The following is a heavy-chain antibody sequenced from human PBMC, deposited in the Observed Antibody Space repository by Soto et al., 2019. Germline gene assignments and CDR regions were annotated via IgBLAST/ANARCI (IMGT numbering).Heavy chain of an antibody. CDR2: IYPGDSDT. CDR3: ARRVASYEFFDY. Sequence: GESLKISCKGSGYSFTSSWIGWVRQMPGKGLDWMGIIYPGDSDTRYSPSFQGQVSISADKSIGTAYLQWSSLKASDSAIYYCARRVASYEFFDYWGQGTLVTVSS. D-gene: IGHD3-3*01. CDR1: GYSFTSSW. J-gene: IGHJ4*02. V-gene: IGHV5-51*01.